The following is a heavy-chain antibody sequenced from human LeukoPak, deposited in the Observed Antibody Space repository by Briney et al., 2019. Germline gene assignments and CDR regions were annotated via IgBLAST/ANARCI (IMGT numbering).Heavy chain of an antibody. CDR3: ARSVEQLANFDY. Sequence: ASVKVSCKASGYTFTGYYMHWVRQAPGQGLEWMGWINSNSGGTKDAQKFQGRVTMTRDTSISTAYMELGRLRSDDTAVYYCARSVEQLANFDYWGQGTLVTVSS. J-gene: IGHJ4*02. V-gene: IGHV1-2*02. CDR2: INSNSGGT. CDR1: GYTFTGYY. D-gene: IGHD6-19*01.